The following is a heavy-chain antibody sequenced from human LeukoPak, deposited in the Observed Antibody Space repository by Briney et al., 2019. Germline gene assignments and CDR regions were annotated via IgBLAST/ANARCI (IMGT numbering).Heavy chain of an antibody. D-gene: IGHD6-6*01. J-gene: IGHJ4*02. CDR3: ASLGSPYSSSSS. Sequence: SQTLSLTCAIAGDSVSSSSAGWNWIRQSPSRGLEWLGRTYYRSKWYNDYAVSVKSRITIHPDTSKNQFSLQLTSVPPEDTAVYYCASLGSPYSSSSSWGQGTLSPSPQ. CDR2: TYYRSKWYN. V-gene: IGHV6-1*01. CDR1: GDSVSSSSAG.